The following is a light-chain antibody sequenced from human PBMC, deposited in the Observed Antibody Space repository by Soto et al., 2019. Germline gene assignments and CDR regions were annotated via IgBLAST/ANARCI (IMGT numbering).Light chain of an antibody. CDR1: QSIYSS. CDR3: QQSYSAPYT. CDR2: AAS. Sequence: DIQMTQSPSSLSASVGERVTITCRASQSIYSSLNWYHQKPGKAPKLLIYAASNLQSGVPSRFSGSGSGTDCTLSISSLQPEDFATYYCQQSYSAPYTFGQGPKLEI. J-gene: IGKJ2*01. V-gene: IGKV1-39*01.